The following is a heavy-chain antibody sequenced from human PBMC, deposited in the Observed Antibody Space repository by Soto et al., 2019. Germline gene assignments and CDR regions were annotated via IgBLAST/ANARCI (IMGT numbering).Heavy chain of an antibody. V-gene: IGHV3-9*01. J-gene: IGHJ3*02. D-gene: IGHD6-13*01. Sequence: EVQLVESGGGLVQPGRSLRLSCAASGFTFDDYAMHWVRQAPGKGLEWVSGISWNSGSIGYADSVKGRFTISRDNAKNSLYLQMNSLRAEDTALYYCALTLYSSSWFDAFDIWGQGTMVTVSS. CDR3: ALTLYSSSWFDAFDI. CDR1: GFTFDDYA. CDR2: ISWNSGSI.